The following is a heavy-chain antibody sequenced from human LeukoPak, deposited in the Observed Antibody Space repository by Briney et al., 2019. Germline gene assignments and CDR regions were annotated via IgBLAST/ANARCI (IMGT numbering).Heavy chain of an antibody. J-gene: IGHJ6*02. D-gene: IGHD3-3*01. V-gene: IGHV1-18*01. CDR3: ARDRYLYDFWSGYFRPPYYYYGMDV. Sequence: ASVKVSCKASGYTFTSYGTSWVRQAPGQGLEWMGWISAYNGNTNYAQKLQGRVTMTTDTSTSTAYMELRSLRSDDTAVYYCARDRYLYDFWSGYFRPPYYYYGMDVWGQGTTVTVSS. CDR2: ISAYNGNT. CDR1: GYTFTSYG.